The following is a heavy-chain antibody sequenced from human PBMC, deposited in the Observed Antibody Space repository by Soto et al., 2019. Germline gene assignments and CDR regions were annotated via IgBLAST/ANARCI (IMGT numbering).Heavy chain of an antibody. Sequence: QVQLVESGGGVVQPGRSLRLSCAASGFTFSSHGMHWVRQAPGKGLEWVAVISCDGSNKYYVDSVKGRFTISRDNSKNTLYLQMNSLRAEDTAVYHCAKDRVESGLGEVDYWGQGTLVTVSS. V-gene: IGHV3-30*18. CDR3: AKDRVESGLGEVDY. J-gene: IGHJ4*02. D-gene: IGHD3-16*01. CDR2: ISCDGSNK. CDR1: GFTFSSHG.